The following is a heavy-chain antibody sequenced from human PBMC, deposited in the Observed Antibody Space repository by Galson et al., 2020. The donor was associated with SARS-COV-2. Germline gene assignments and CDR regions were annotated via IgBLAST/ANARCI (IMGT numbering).Heavy chain of an antibody. J-gene: IGHJ3*02. Sequence: ASVKVSCETSGYTFTRYDITWVRQAPGQGLEWMGWMNPGNGDTGYAQNLQGRVTMTSNTAISTAYMAVNSLRSEDTAVYYCARAPREINHCSSTSCYRAGAFDIWGQGTMVTVSS. CDR1: GYTFTRYD. D-gene: IGHD2-2*02. V-gene: IGHV1-8*01. CDR2: MNPGNGDT. CDR3: ARAPREINHCSSTSCYRAGAFDI.